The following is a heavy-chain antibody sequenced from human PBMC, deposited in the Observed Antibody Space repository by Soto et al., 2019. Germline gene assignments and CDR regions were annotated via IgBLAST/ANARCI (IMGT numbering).Heavy chain of an antibody. CDR2: IYHTGST. D-gene: IGHD1-1*01. Sequence: TLSLTCSVSGGSISTFGNYLTGIRLPPWKGLEWIGSIYHTGSTYYSKSLRSRLTMSVDTSKSQFSLRLSSVTAADTAVYYCARATGTLRSRNCDYWGQGSLVSVSS. CDR1: GGSISTFGNY. CDR3: ARATGTLRSRNCDY. V-gene: IGHV4-31*03. J-gene: IGHJ4*02.